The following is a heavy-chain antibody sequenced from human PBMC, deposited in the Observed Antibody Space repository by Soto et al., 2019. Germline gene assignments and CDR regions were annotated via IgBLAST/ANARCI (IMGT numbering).Heavy chain of an antibody. CDR2: IIPIFGTA. D-gene: IGHD2-8*01. J-gene: IGHJ4*02. V-gene: IGHV1-69*12. CDR3: ARDSGYCTNGVCYGSY. Sequence: QVQLVQSGAEVKKPGSSVNVSCKASGGTFSSYAISWVRQAPGQGLEWMGGIIPIFGTANYAQKFQGRVTITADESTSTADMELSSLRSEDTAVYYCARDSGYCTNGVCYGSYWGQGTLVTVSS. CDR1: GGTFSSYA.